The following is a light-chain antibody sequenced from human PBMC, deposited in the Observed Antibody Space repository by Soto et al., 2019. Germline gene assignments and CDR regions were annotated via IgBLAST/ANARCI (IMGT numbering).Light chain of an antibody. J-gene: IGLJ2*01. CDR2: EVS. V-gene: IGLV2-23*02. CDR3: CSYAGSSTWI. CDR1: SRDVGTYNL. Sequence: QSALTQPASVSGSPGRSITISCTGTSRDVGTYNLVSWYQQHPGKAPKLRIFEVSKRPSGVSNRFSGSKSGTTASLTISGLQPEDEADYYCCSYAGSSTWIFGGGTQLTVL.